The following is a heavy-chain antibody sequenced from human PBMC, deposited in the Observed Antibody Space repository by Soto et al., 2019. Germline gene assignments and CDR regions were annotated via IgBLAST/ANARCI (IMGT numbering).Heavy chain of an antibody. V-gene: IGHV1-2*04. D-gene: IGHD2-15*01. CDR3: ARVLGYCSGGSCYNKGYGMDV. CDR1: GYTFTGYY. CDR2: INPNSGGT. J-gene: IGHJ6*02. Sequence: QVQLVQSGAEVKKPGASVKVSYKASGYTFTGYYMHWVRQAPGQGLEWMGWINPNSGGTNYAQKFQGWVTMTRDTSISTAYMELSRLRSDDTAVYYCARVLGYCSGGSCYNKGYGMDVWGQGTTVTVSS.